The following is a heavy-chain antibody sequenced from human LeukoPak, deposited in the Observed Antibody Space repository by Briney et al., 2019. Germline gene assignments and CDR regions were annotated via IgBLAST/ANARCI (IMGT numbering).Heavy chain of an antibody. Sequence: PRRSLRLSCAASGFTFSSYGMHWVRQAPGKGLEWVAVIWYDRSNKYYADSVKGRFTISRDNSKNTLYLQMNSLRAEDTAVYYCARGKAMVIFDYWGQGTLVTVSS. CDR3: ARGKAMVIFDY. CDR2: IWYDRSNK. D-gene: IGHD5-18*01. J-gene: IGHJ4*02. CDR1: GFTFSSYG. V-gene: IGHV3-33*01.